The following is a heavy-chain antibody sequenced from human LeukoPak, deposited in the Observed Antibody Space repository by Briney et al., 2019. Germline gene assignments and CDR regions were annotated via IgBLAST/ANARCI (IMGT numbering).Heavy chain of an antibody. Sequence: PGGSLRLSCAASGFTFSSYWMHWVRQAPGEGLEWVSGIMGSGFRTYYADSVKGRFTISRDDSKNTLYLQMNSLRAEDTAVYYCAKDGADCTSTTCFLPTYAFDYWGQGTLVTVSS. CDR1: GFTFSSYW. CDR3: AKDGADCTSTTCFLPTYAFDY. V-gene: IGHV3-23*01. D-gene: IGHD2-2*01. J-gene: IGHJ4*02. CDR2: IMGSGFRT.